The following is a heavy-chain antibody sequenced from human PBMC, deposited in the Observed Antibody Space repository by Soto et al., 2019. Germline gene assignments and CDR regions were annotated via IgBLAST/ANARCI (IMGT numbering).Heavy chain of an antibody. CDR1: GYTFSSYG. Sequence: QVQLVQSGAEAKRPGASVKVSCKTSGYTFSSYGISWVRQAPGQGLEWMGWINPNSGGTNYAQKFQGRVTMTRDTSISTAYMELSRLRSDDTAVYYCARDGGHSSYGVDPWGQGTLVTVSS. J-gene: IGHJ5*02. D-gene: IGHD5-18*01. V-gene: IGHV1-2*02. CDR2: INPNSGGT. CDR3: ARDGGHSSYGVDP.